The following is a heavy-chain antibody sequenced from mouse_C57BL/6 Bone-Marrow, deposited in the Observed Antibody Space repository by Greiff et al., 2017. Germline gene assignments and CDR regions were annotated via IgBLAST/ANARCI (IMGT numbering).Heavy chain of an antibody. CDR1: GYTFTSYW. CDR3: AGSSYYSSSSYWGYFDD. CDR2: IHPNSGST. J-gene: IGHJ1*03. D-gene: IGHD1-1*01. Sequence: QVQLQQPGAELVKPGASVKLSCKASGYTFTSYWMHWVKQRPGQGLEWIGMIHPNSGSTNYNEKFKSKATLTVDKSSSTAYMQLSSLTSEASAVYYCAGSSYYSSSSYWGYFDDWGTGTTVTVSS. V-gene: IGHV1-64*01.